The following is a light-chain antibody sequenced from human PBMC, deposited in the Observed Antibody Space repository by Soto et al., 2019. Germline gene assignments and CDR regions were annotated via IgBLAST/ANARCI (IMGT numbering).Light chain of an antibody. J-gene: IGKJ2*01. CDR2: GAS. V-gene: IGKV3-20*01. Sequence: EIGLTQSPGTLSLSPGERATLSCRASQSVSSTYLAWYQQKPGQAPRLLIYGASSRATGIPDRFSGSGSGTDFTLTISRREPEDFAVYYCQRYDISPFPFGQGTKLEIK. CDR3: QRYDISPFP. CDR1: QSVSSTY.